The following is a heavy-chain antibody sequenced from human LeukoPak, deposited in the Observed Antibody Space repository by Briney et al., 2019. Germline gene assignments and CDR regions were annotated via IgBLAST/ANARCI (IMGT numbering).Heavy chain of an antibody. CDR2: IWYDGSDK. Sequence: GGSLRLSCAASGFTFSSYGIHWVRQAPGKGLEWVAVIWYDGSDKYYADSVKGRFTISRDNSKNTLYLQMNSLRVEDTAVYYCATFDYCGQGTLVTVSS. CDR3: ATFDY. V-gene: IGHV3-33*01. J-gene: IGHJ4*02. CDR1: GFTFSSYG.